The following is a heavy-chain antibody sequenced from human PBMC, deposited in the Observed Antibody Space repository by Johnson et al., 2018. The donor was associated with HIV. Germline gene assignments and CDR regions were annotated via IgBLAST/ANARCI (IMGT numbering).Heavy chain of an antibody. V-gene: IGHV3-30*09. Sequence: QVQLVESGGGVVQPGRSLRLSCAASGFTFSTYTLHWVRLAPGKGLEWVAVISYYGSNKYYADSVKGRFAISRDNSKNTLYLQMNSLRAEDTALYYCARDRGAIAAAGNDAFDIWGQGTMVTVSS. CDR1: GFTFSTYT. D-gene: IGHD6-13*01. J-gene: IGHJ3*02. CDR3: ARDRGAIAAAGNDAFDI. CDR2: ISYYGSNK.